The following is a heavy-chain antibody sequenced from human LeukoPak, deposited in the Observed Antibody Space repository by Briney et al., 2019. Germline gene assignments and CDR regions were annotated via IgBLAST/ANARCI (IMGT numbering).Heavy chain of an antibody. CDR1: GGSISSYY. D-gene: IGHD5-12*01. CDR3: ATGPGHGWWLH. V-gene: IGHV4-59*08. J-gene: IGHJ4*02. Sequence: PSETLSLTCTVSGGSISSYYWSWIRQPPGKGLEWIGDIYYSGSTNYNPSLKSRVTISVDTSKNQFSLKLSSVTAADTAVYYCATGPGHGWWLHWGQGTLVTVSS. CDR2: IYYSGST.